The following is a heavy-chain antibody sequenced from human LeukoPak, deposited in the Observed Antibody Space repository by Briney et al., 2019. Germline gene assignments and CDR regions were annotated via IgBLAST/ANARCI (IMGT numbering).Heavy chain of an antibody. CDR3: AKTTTGYSSGRFPGWPVDY. V-gene: IGHV3-23*01. J-gene: IGHJ4*02. Sequence: GGSLRLSCAASGFTFSSYAMYWVRQAPGKGLEWVSGIFRSRGSTHYADSVKGRFTISRDNSKNTVYLQMNSLRAEDTAVYYCAKTTTGYSSGRFPGWPVDYWGQGTLVTVSS. CDR1: GFTFSSYA. CDR2: IFRSRGST. D-gene: IGHD6-19*01.